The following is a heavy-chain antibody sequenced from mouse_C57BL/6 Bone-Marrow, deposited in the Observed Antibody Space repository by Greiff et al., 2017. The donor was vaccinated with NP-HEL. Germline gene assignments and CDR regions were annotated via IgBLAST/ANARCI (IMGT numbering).Heavy chain of an antibody. J-gene: IGHJ2*01. D-gene: IGHD2-3*01. CDR1: GYTFTSYW. Sequence: QVQLQQPGAELVRPGTSVKSSCKASGYTFTSYWMHWVKQRPGQGLEWIGVIDPSDSYTNYNQKFKGKATLTVDTSSSTAYMQLSSLTSEDSAVYYCADDGYYGYFDYWGQGTTLTVSS. CDR3: ADDGYYGYFDY. CDR2: IDPSDSYT. V-gene: IGHV1-59*01.